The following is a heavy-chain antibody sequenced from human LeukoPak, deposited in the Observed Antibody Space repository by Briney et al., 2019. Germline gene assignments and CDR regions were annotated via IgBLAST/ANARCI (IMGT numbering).Heavy chain of an antibody. J-gene: IGHJ4*02. Sequence: GASVKVSCKATGYTFTSYHVHWVRQAPGQGLEWMGIINPSGGTTSYAQNFQGRVTVTRDTSTSTVYMELRTLRSEDTALYYCAKSHGDYGLLDYWGQGTLVTVSS. CDR1: GYTFTSYH. CDR3: AKSHGDYGLLDY. V-gene: IGHV1-46*01. D-gene: IGHD4-17*01. CDR2: INPSGGTT.